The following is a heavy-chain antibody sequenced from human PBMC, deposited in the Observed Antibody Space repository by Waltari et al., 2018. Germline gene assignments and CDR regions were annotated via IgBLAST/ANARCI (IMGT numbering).Heavy chain of an antibody. Sequence: EVQLVESGGGLVQPGGSLRLSCAASGFNFSSYWMSWVRQAPGRGLEWVSYISSSGSTIYYADSVKGRFTISRDNAKNSLYLQMNSLRAEDTAVYYCARDLSYGDYFDYWGQGTLVTVSS. D-gene: IGHD4-17*01. V-gene: IGHV3-48*04. J-gene: IGHJ4*02. CDR2: ISSSGSTI. CDR1: GFNFSSYW. CDR3: ARDLSYGDYFDY.